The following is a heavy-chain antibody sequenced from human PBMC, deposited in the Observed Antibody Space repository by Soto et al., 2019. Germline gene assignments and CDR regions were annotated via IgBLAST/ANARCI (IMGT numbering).Heavy chain of an antibody. D-gene: IGHD3-3*01. CDR3: ATELVTIFGVVVDY. CDR2: FDPEDGET. V-gene: IGHV1-24*01. J-gene: IGHJ4*02. Sequence: ASVKVSCKVSGYTLTELSMHWVRQAPGKGLEWMGGFDPEDGETIYAQKFQGRVTMTEDTPTDTAYMELSSLRSEDTAVYYCATELVTIFGVVVDYWCQGPLVSVFS. CDR1: GYTLTELS.